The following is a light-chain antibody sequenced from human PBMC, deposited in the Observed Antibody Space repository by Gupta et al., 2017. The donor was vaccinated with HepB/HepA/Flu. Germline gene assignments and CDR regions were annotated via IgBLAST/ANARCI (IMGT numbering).Light chain of an antibody. V-gene: IGLV3-21*03. CDR2: DDS. CDR1: NMGSKS. CDR3: QVWDSSSDHVV. J-gene: IGLJ2*01. Sequence: SYALTHPPSVSVAPGKTAGLSCGGNNMGSKSVNWDKQKPGQAPVLVVYDDSDRPSGIPERFSGANSGNTATLTISRVEAGDEADYYCQVWDSSSDHVVVGGGTKLTVL.